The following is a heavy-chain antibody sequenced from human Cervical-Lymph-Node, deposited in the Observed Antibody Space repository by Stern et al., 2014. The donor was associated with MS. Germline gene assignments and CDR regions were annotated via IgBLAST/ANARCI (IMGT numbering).Heavy chain of an antibody. CDR2: IIPTFDTP. CDR3: ARAYTYYSHSAAY. D-gene: IGHD3-22*01. Sequence: QVQLVQSGAEVKKPGSSVKVSCKASGGTFSSYAISWVRQAPGQGLEWMGGIIPTFDTPTYAQKFKDRVTISADESTSTAYMELSTLKSEDTAIYFCARAYTYYSHSAAYWGQGTLVTVSS. J-gene: IGHJ4*02. CDR1: GGTFSSYA. V-gene: IGHV1-69*01.